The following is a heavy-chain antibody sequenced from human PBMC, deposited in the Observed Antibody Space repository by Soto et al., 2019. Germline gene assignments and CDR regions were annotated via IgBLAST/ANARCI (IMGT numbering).Heavy chain of an antibody. J-gene: IGHJ6*02. CDR1: GFTYTSSA. D-gene: IGHD4-17*01. V-gene: IGHV1-58*01. Sequence: SVKVSCKASGFTYTSSAVQWVRQARGQRLEWIGWIVVGSGNTNYAQKFQERVTITRDMSTSTAYMELSSLRSEDTAVYYCAAGGDHRLTVTLYYYSGMDVWGQGTTVTGSS. CDR3: AAGGDHRLTVTLYYYSGMDV. CDR2: IVVGSGNT.